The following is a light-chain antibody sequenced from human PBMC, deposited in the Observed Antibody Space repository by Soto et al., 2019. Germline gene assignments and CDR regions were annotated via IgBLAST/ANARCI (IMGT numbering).Light chain of an antibody. J-gene: IGKJ4*01. Sequence: EFVLTQSPGTLSLSPGERATLSCRASQSITSTYLAWYQQKPGQAPRLLIYGASSRATGIPDRFSGSGSGTDFTLTISRLEPEDFAVYYCQQYGSSSLTVGGGTKVEIK. CDR2: GAS. CDR3: QQYGSSSLT. CDR1: QSITSTY. V-gene: IGKV3-20*01.